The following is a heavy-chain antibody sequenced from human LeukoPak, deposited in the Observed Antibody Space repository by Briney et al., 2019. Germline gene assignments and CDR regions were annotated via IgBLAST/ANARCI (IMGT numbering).Heavy chain of an antibody. Sequence: ASVKVSFKASGYTFSNYGISWVRQTPGQGLEWMAWIAGDRIYAPQFQGRLIISTDPSTSTAYMELRSVRSDDTAVYYCARDFWNLYENNDSNRDFDNWGQGTLLTVSS. CDR1: GYTFSNYG. J-gene: IGHJ4*02. CDR3: ARDFWNLYENNDSNRDFDN. V-gene: IGHV1-18*01. CDR2: IAGDR. D-gene: IGHD7-27*01.